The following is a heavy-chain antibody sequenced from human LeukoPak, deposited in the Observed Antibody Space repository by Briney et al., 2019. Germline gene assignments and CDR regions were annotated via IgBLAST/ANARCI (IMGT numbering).Heavy chain of an antibody. Sequence: QPGGSLRLSCAASGFLLSRYWMSWVRQAPGKGLEWVANIKEDGSEKYYVESMKGRFTISRDNVKNSLYLQINSLRAEDTAVYYCARDSFETDIDYWGQGTLVTVSS. CDR1: GFLLSRYW. D-gene: IGHD1-14*01. J-gene: IGHJ4*02. CDR3: ARDSFETDIDY. V-gene: IGHV3-7*01. CDR2: IKEDGSEK.